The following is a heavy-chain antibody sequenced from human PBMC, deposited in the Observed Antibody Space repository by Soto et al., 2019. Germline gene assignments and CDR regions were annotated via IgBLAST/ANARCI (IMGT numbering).Heavy chain of an antibody. Sequence: PSETLSLTCTVSGGSISSGGYYWSWIRQHPGKGLEWIGYIYYSGSTYYNPSLKSRVTISVDTSKNQFSLKLSSVTAADTAVYYCAREGPSRNYDSSPDYWGQGTLVTVSS. D-gene: IGHD3-22*01. CDR1: GGSISSGGYY. CDR3: AREGPSRNYDSSPDY. CDR2: IYYSGST. J-gene: IGHJ4*02. V-gene: IGHV4-31*03.